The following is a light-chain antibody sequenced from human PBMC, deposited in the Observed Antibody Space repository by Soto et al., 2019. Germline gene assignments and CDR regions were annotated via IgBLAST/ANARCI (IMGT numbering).Light chain of an antibody. CDR1: QTVSSIF. CDR2: GAS. J-gene: IGKJ1*01. V-gene: IGKV3-20*01. CDR3: QQYESSRT. Sequence: EIVLTQSPGTLSLSPGERATLSCRASQTVSSIFLAWYQQKPGQAPRLLIYGASSRATGIPDRFSGSGSRTDFTLTIRRLEPEDFAMYYCQQYESSRTFGQGTKVEMK.